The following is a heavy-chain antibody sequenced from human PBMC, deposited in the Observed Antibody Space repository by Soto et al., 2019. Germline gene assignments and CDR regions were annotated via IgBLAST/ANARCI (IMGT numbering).Heavy chain of an antibody. CDR3: ARASGSSYWFDP. CDR2: ISAYNGNT. CDR1: GYTFTSYG. J-gene: IGHJ5*02. D-gene: IGHD1-26*01. Sequence: QVQLVQSGAEVKKPGASVKVSCKASGYTFTSYGISWVRQAPGQGIEWMGWISAYNGNTNYAQKLQGRVTMTTDTSTSTDYMELRSLRSDDTAVYDCARASGSSYWFDPWGQGTLVTVSS. V-gene: IGHV1-18*01.